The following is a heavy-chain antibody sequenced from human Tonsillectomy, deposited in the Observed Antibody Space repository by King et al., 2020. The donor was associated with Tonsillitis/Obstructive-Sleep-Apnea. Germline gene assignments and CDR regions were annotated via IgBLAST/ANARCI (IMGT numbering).Heavy chain of an antibody. CDR2: IYYSGST. Sequence: VQLQESGPGLVKPSQTLSLTCTVSGGSISSGGYYWSWIRQHPGKGLEWIGYIYYSGSTYYNPSLKSRVTISVDTSKNQFSLKLSSVTAADTAVYYCAARVPAAIHEPNDAFDIWGQGTMVTVSS. CDR1: GGSISSGGYY. V-gene: IGHV4-31*03. D-gene: IGHD2-2*01. J-gene: IGHJ3*02. CDR3: AARVPAAIHEPNDAFDI.